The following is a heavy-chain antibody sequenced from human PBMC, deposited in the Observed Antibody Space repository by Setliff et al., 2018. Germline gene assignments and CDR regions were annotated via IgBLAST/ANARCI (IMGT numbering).Heavy chain of an antibody. CDR3: ARRPIALAGYRKGAFDI. J-gene: IGHJ3*02. CDR2: VSTYNGDT. D-gene: IGHD6-19*01. Sequence: ASVKVSCKASGYTFTSYAMHWVRQAPGQRLEWMGWVSTYNGDTKYAQNFRGRVTMTTDMSTSTVYMELRTLRSDDTAVCFCARRPIALAGYRKGAFDIWGQGTMVTVSS. V-gene: IGHV1-3*04. CDR1: GYTFTSYA.